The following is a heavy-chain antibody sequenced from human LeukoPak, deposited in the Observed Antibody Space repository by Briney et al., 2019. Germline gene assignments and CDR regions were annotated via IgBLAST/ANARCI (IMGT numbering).Heavy chain of an antibody. CDR3: ARFGPDAFDI. Sequence: GGSLRLSCAASGFTLSDYDMHWVRQVTGRGLEWVSTIGTVGDTYYRDSVKGRFTISRENANNSLYLQMNSLRGGDTAVYYCARFGPDAFDIWGPGTMVTVSS. CDR1: GFTLSDYD. J-gene: IGHJ3*02. D-gene: IGHD3-16*01. CDR2: IGTVGDT. V-gene: IGHV3-13*01.